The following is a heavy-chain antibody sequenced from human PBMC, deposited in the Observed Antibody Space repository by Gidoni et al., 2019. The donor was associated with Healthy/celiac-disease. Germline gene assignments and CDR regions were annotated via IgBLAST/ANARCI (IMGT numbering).Heavy chain of an antibody. CDR2: INHSGST. CDR3: ARGLDTAMVTGSYYYGMDV. J-gene: IGHJ6*02. Sequence: QGQLQQWGAGLLKPSETLSLTCAVYGGSFSGYYWSWIRQPPGTGLEWIGEINHSGSTNYNPSLKSRVTISVDTSKNQFSLKLSSVTAADTAVYYCARGLDTAMVTGSYYYGMDVWGQGTTVTVSS. CDR1: GGSFSGYY. V-gene: IGHV4-34*01. D-gene: IGHD5-18*01.